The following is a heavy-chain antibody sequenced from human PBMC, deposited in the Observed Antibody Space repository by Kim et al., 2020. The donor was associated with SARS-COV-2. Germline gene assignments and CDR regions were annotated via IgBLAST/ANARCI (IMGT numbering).Heavy chain of an antibody. V-gene: IGHV4-31*03. CDR3: ARELGGDYDFWNGWYFDL. CDR1: GGSISSGGYY. CDR2: IYYSGST. J-gene: IGHJ2*01. Sequence: SETLSLTCTVSGGSISSGGYYWSWIRQHPGKGLEWIGYIYYSGSTYYNPSLKSRVTISVDTSKNQFSLKLSSVTAADTAVYYCARELGGDYDFWNGWYFDLWGRGTLVTVSS. D-gene: IGHD3-3*01.